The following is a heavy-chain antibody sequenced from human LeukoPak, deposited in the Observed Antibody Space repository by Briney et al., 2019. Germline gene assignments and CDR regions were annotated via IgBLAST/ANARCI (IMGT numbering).Heavy chain of an antibody. V-gene: IGHV1-2*02. J-gene: IGHJ4*02. CDR3: ARGPHGRIYDILTGFDY. Sequence: ASVKVSCKASGYTFTGHSMYWVRQAPGQGLEWMGWIKPNSGGTNYAQNFQGRVTMTRDTSISTAYMELSRLRSDDTAVYYCARGPHGRIYDILTGFDYWGQGTLVTVSS. D-gene: IGHD3-9*01. CDR1: GYTFTGHS. CDR2: IKPNSGGT.